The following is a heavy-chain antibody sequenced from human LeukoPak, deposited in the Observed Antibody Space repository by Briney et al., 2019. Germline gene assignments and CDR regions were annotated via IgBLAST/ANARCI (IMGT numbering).Heavy chain of an antibody. Sequence: SETLSLTCTVSGASINSYYWTWIRQPPGKGLEWIGYIYYSGSTNYNPSLKSRVTISIDTSKNQFSLKLSSVTAADTAVYYCATFSVSYSLGIWGQGTLVTVSS. CDR1: GASINSYY. J-gene: IGHJ4*02. D-gene: IGHD1-26*01. CDR2: IYYSGST. CDR3: ATFSVSYSLGI. V-gene: IGHV4-59*08.